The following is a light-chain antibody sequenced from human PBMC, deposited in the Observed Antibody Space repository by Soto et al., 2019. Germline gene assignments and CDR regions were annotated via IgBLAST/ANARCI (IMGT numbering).Light chain of an antibody. CDR1: ENVRTF. CDR2: GAS. J-gene: IGKJ1*01. V-gene: IGKV3-20*01. Sequence: EVVLTQSPATLSLSPGERATLSCRASENVRTFVDWYQQKPGQAPRLLIYGASTRATGIPDRFSGSGSGTDFTLTISRLEPEDSAVYYCQQYGSSPTWTFGQGTKVDIK. CDR3: QQYGSSPTWT.